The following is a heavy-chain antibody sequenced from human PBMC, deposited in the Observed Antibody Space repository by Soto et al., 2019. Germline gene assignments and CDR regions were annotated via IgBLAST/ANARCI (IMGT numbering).Heavy chain of an antibody. J-gene: IGHJ5*02. D-gene: IGHD4-17*01. Sequence: ASLKVSWKASGYAFTGYYMHWVRQAPGQGLEWMGWINPNSGGTNYAQKFQGRVTMTRDTSISTAYMELSRLRSDDTAVYYCARDKATVTTYDPRFSRPQGFDPWGQGTLVTVSS. CDR2: INPNSGGT. CDR3: ARDKATVTTYDPRFSRPQGFDP. CDR1: GYAFTGYY. V-gene: IGHV1-2*02.